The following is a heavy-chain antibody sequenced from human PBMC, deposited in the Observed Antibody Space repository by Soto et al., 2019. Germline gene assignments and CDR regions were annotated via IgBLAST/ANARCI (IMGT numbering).Heavy chain of an antibody. D-gene: IGHD3-16*02. Sequence: QVQLAQSGAEERKPGASVKVSCEATGYTFTAYAMHWVRQAPGQMLEWMGWINPANGNTKYSQKFHVRLTVTSDTSANTVYPELNSLTSEDTAMYYCTRSAISPYGGLIGPVDYWGQGNLVTVSS. CDR3: TRSAISPYGGLIGPVDY. CDR2: INPANGNT. V-gene: IGHV1-3*05. CDR1: GYTFTAYA. J-gene: IGHJ4*02.